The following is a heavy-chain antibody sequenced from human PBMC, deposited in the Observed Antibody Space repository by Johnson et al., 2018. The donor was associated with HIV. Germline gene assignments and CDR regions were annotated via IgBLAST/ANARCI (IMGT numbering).Heavy chain of an antibody. D-gene: IGHD6-13*01. Sequence: VQLVESGGGFVKPGGSLRLSCAASGFTFSDYYMSWIRQAPGKGLEWVSYISSSTNTIYYADSVKGRFTISRDNSKNTLYVQMGSLRAEDMAVYYCAREVYSNFDFDAFDIWGQGTMVTVSS. J-gene: IGHJ3*02. CDR3: AREVYSNFDFDAFDI. CDR2: ISSSTNTI. V-gene: IGHV3-11*04. CDR1: GFTFSDYY.